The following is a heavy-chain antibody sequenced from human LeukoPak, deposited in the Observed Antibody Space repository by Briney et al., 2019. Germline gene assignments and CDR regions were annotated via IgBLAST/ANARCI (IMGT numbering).Heavy chain of an antibody. CDR1: GFTFSDYY. D-gene: IGHD3-9*01. CDR3: AKRYYDILTGYFDY. CDR2: ISSSSSYT. J-gene: IGHJ4*02. Sequence: PGGSLRLSCAASGFTFSDYYMSWIRQAPGKGLEWVSYISSSSSYTNYADSVKGRFTISRDNSKNTLYLQMNSLRAEDTAVYYCAKRYYDILTGYFDYWGQGTLVTVSS. V-gene: IGHV3-11*03.